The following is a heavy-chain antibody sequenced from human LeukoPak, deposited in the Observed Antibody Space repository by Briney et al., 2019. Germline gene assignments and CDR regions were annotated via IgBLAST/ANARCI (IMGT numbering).Heavy chain of an antibody. CDR3: ARSQQLIRTFDS. D-gene: IGHD6-13*01. V-gene: IGHV4-59*01. Sequence: SETLSLTCTVSRAFISSYYWNWIRQPPGKGLEWIGYIYYSGDTNYNPSLKSRVTMSVDTSKNQFSLRLTSVTAADTAVYYCARSQQLIRTFDSWGQGTWSPSPQ. CDR2: IYYSGDT. CDR1: RAFISSYY. J-gene: IGHJ4*02.